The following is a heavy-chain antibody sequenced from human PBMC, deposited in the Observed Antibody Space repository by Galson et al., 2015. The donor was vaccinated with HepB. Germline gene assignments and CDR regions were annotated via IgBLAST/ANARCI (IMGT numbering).Heavy chain of an antibody. D-gene: IGHD3-9*01. CDR2: ISGSGGST. J-gene: IGHJ4*02. CDR1: GLTFSSYA. CDR3: AKDFLDYDILTGQFDY. V-gene: IGHV3-23*01. Sequence: SLRLSCAASGLTFSSYAMSWVRQAPGKGLEWVSAISGSGGSTYYADSVKGRFTISRDNSKNTLYLQMNSLRAEDTAVYYCAKDFLDYDILTGQFDYWGQGTLVTVSS.